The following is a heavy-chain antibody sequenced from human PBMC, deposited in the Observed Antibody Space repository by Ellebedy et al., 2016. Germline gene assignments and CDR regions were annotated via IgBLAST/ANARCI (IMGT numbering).Heavy chain of an antibody. J-gene: IGHJ4*02. CDR3: AKIEFGNDYGDSGFGY. V-gene: IGHV3-23*01. Sequence: GESLKISCAASGFSFSSYAMSWVRQAPGKGLECVSVISASGSDTYYADSVKGRFTISRDNSKNTLYLQMNSLRAEDTAVYFCAKIEFGNDYGDSGFGYWGQGTLVSVSS. D-gene: IGHD4-17*01. CDR2: ISASGSDT. CDR1: GFSFSSYA.